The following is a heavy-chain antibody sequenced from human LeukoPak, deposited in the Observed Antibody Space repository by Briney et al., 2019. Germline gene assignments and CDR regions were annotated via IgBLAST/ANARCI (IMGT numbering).Heavy chain of an antibody. CDR1: GYTFTDRY. CDR3: ARGRGGGIMLLYDY. V-gene: IGHV1-2*02. J-gene: IGHJ4*02. CDR2: IGLKDGGT. Sequence: GASVKVSCKASGYTFTDRYMHWVRQAPGQGLEWMGWIGLKDGGTKYAQTFQGRVYMTRDTSISTVYMDLSDLGPDDTAVYYCARGRGGGIMLLYDYWGQGTLVTVSS. D-gene: IGHD3-16*01.